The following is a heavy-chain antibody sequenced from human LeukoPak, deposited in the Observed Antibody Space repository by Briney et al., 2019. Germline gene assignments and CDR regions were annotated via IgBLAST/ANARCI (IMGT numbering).Heavy chain of an antibody. Sequence: ASVKVSCKASGYTFTGYYMYWVRQAPGQGLEWMGWINPKSGGTNYAQKFQGRVTMTRDTSISTAYMELSRLRSDDTAVYYCARDRGTRGIVVVVAATGFDYWGQGTLVTVSS. CDR3: ARDRGTRGIVVVVAATGFDY. V-gene: IGHV1-2*02. CDR1: GYTFTGYY. D-gene: IGHD2-15*01. J-gene: IGHJ4*02. CDR2: INPKSGGT.